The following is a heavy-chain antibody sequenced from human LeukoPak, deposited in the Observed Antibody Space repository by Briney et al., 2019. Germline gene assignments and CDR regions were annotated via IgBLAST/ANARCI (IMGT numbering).Heavy chain of an antibody. Sequence: SQTLSLTCIVSGGSISSGDYYWSWIRQPPGKGLEWIGYIYYSGSTYYNPSLKSRVTISVDTSKNQFSLKLSSVTAADTAVYYCATSYGDYAAAFDIWGQGTMVTVSS. J-gene: IGHJ3*02. V-gene: IGHV4-30-4*01. CDR1: GGSISSGDYY. CDR2: IYYSGST. CDR3: ATSYGDYAAAFDI. D-gene: IGHD4-17*01.